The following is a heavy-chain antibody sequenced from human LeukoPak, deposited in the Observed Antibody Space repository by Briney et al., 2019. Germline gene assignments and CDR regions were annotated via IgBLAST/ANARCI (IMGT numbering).Heavy chain of an antibody. V-gene: IGHV3-48*03. CDR3: AKASGDYKGGDY. J-gene: IGHJ4*02. D-gene: IGHD4-17*01. CDR2: ISSSGSTM. Sequence: GGSLRLSCAASGFTFSSYEMNWVCQAPGKGLEWVSYISSSGSTMYYADSVKGRFTISRDNSKNTLYLQMNSLRAEDTAVYYCAKASGDYKGGDYWGQGTLVTVSS. CDR1: GFTFSSYE.